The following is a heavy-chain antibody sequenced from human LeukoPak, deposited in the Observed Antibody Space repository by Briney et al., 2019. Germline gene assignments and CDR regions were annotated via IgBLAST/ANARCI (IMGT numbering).Heavy chain of an antibody. V-gene: IGHV3-7*04. J-gene: IGHJ4*02. CDR1: GFTFSKYA. CDR3: TRVGYIDEGIDY. Sequence: GGSLRLSCAASGFTFSKYAMTWVRQAPGKGLEWVANIKQDGSEKSYVDSVKGRFTISRDNAKNSLYLQMNSLRAEDTAIYYCTRVGYIDEGIDYWGQGTLVTVSS. D-gene: IGHD5-24*01. CDR2: IKQDGSEK.